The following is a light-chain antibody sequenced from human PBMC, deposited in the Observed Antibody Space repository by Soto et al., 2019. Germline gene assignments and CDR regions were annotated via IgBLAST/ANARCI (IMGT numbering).Light chain of an antibody. CDR3: SSFTSTSTYV. CDR2: EVN. CDR1: ISDVGGYSY. V-gene: IGLV2-14*01. J-gene: IGLJ1*01. Sequence: QSALTQPASVSGSPGQSITISCTGTISDVGGYSYVSWYQQHPGKAPKLIIYEVNYRPSGVSNRFSGSKSDNTASLTISGLQAEDEADYYCSSFTSTSTYVFGTGTKLTVL.